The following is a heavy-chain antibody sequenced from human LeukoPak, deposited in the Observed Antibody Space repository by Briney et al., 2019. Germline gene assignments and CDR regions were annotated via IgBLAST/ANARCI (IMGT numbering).Heavy chain of an antibody. CDR3: ARGTYNDSSGYGPSLFDY. J-gene: IGHJ4*02. Sequence: PSDTLSLTCAVYGRSFSGYYWSWIRQPPGKGLEWIGEINHSGSTNYNPSLKSRVTISVDTSKNQFSLKLSSVTAADTAVYYCARGTYNDSSGYGPSLFDYWGQGTLVTVSS. D-gene: IGHD3-22*01. V-gene: IGHV4-34*01. CDR1: GRSFSGYY. CDR2: INHSGST.